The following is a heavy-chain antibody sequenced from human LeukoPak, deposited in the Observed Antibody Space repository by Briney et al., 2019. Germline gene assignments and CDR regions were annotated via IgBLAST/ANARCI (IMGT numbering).Heavy chain of an antibody. D-gene: IGHD3-10*01. Sequence: ASVKVSCKASGYTFTGYYMHWVRQAPGQGLEWMGWINPNSGGANYAQKFQGRVTMTRDTSISTAYMELSRLRSDDTAVYYCARDSSLVRGVIIPLDYWGQGTLVTVSS. CDR3: ARDSSLVRGVIIPLDY. CDR2: INPNSGGA. J-gene: IGHJ4*02. V-gene: IGHV1-2*02. CDR1: GYTFTGYY.